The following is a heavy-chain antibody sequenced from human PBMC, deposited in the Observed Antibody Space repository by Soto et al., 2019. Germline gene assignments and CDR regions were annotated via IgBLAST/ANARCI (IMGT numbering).Heavy chain of an antibody. D-gene: IGHD3-3*01. CDR2: ISSSSSYI. CDR1: GFTFSSYS. CDR3: ARELGSGYLPADFAY. J-gene: IGHJ4*02. V-gene: IGHV3-21*01. Sequence: EVQLVESGGGLVKPGGSLRLSCAASGFTFSSYSMNWVRQAPGKGLEWVSSISSSSSYIYYADSVKGRFTISRDNAQNSLYRQTNSLRAEDTAVYYCARELGSGYLPADFAYCGQVTLVTVSS.